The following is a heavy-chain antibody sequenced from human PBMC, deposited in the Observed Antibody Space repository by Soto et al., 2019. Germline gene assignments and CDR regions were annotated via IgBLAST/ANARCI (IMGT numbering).Heavy chain of an antibody. V-gene: IGHV4-59*08. CDR1: GGSISSYY. CDR2: IYYSGST. Sequence: SETLSLTCTVSGGSISSYYWSWIRQPPGKGLEWIGYIYYSGSTNYNPSLKSRVTISVDTSKNQFSLKLSSVTAADTAVYYCARRGYYYGSGSFDPWGQGTLVTVSS. D-gene: IGHD3-10*01. J-gene: IGHJ5*02. CDR3: ARRGYYYGSGSFDP.